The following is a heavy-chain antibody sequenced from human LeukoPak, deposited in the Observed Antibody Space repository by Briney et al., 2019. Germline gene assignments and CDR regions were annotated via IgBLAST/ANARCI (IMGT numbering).Heavy chain of an antibody. CDR2: ISGSGGST. CDR1: GFTFSSYA. J-gene: IGHJ4*02. D-gene: IGHD6-13*01. Sequence: GGSLRLSCAASGFTFSSYARSWVRQAPGKGLEWVSGISGSGGSTYYADSVKGRFTISRDNSKNTLYLQMNSLRAEDTAVYYCARGRSITAAGLFDYWGQGTLVTVSS. CDR3: ARGRSITAAGLFDY. V-gene: IGHV3-23*01.